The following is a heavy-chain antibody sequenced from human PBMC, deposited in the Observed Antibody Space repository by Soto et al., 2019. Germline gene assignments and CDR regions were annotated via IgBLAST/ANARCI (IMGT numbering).Heavy chain of an antibody. Sequence: EVQLLESGGGLVQPGGSLRLSCVASGFDFSSNSMTWARQAPGKGLEWVGGISRGGDITFYRDSGKGRFTISRVISKNTLFVQMNSLGVDDKATFFCSKWWGLGDVWGQGTLVTASS. V-gene: IGHV3-23*01. J-gene: IGHJ4*02. D-gene: IGHD2-15*01. CDR1: GFDFSSNS. CDR3: SKWWGLGDV. CDR2: ISRGGDIT.